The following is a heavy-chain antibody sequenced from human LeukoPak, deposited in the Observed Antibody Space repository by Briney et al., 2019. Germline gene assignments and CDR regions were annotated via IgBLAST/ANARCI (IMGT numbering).Heavy chain of an antibody. CDR3: AKDLVGYCSGGSCYPFDY. Sequence: AGGSLRLSCAASGFTFSSYGMHWVRQAPGKGLEWVAFIRYDGSNKYYADSVKGRFTISRDNSKNTLYLQMNSLITEDTAVYYCAKDLVGYCSGGSCYPFDYWGQGTLVTVSS. CDR2: IRYDGSNK. V-gene: IGHV3-30*02. J-gene: IGHJ4*02. D-gene: IGHD2-15*01. CDR1: GFTFSSYG.